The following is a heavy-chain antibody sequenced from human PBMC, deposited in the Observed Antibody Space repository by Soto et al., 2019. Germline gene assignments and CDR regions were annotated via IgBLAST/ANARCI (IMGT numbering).Heavy chain of an antibody. Sequence: EVQLLESGGGLVQPGGSLRLSCAASGFTFSSYAMRWVRQAPGKGLKWVSSISDSGGSTYYADSVKGRFTISRDNSKNTLYLQMNSLRAEDTAVYYCANGIGYYYDYWGQGTLVTVSS. CDR1: GFTFSSYA. J-gene: IGHJ4*02. D-gene: IGHD6-13*01. V-gene: IGHV3-23*01. CDR3: ANGIGYYYDY. CDR2: ISDSGGST.